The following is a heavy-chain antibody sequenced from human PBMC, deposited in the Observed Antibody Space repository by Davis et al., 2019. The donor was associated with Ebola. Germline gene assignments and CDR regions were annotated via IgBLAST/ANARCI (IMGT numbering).Heavy chain of an antibody. V-gene: IGHV4-59*01. CDR3: ARSGLSFGVVKYHYGMDA. J-gene: IGHJ6*04. Sequence: SETLSLTCTVSGDSISNYYWTWIRQPPGKGLEWIAYMSYRGGVNYNPSLKSRVTISIDTSKNRLSLKLNSVTAADTAVYYCARSGLSFGVVKYHYGMDAWGKGTTVTVSS. CDR2: MSYRGGV. D-gene: IGHD3-3*01. CDR1: GDSISNYY.